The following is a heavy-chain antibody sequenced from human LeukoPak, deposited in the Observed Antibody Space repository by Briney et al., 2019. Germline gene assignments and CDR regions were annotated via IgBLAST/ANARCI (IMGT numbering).Heavy chain of an antibody. CDR1: GFTFSRYG. CDR2: IWCDGSNK. Sequence: PGGSLRLSCAASGFTFSRYGMHWVRQAPGKGLEWVTFIWCDGSNKYYADSVKGRFTISRDNSKNTLDLQMNSLRAEDTALYYCVGDSVDSSGWEDYYYGMDVWGQGTTVTVSS. V-gene: IGHV3-33*08. J-gene: IGHJ6*02. CDR3: VGDSVDSSGWEDYYYGMDV. D-gene: IGHD6-19*01.